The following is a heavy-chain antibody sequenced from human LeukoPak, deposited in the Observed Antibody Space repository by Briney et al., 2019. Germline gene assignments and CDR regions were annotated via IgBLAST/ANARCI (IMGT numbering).Heavy chain of an antibody. V-gene: IGHV1-8*01. CDR2: MNPNSGNT. CDR1: GYTFTSYD. D-gene: IGHD6-13*01. J-gene: IGHJ4*02. CDR3: AARQDSSSWYNFDY. Sequence: ASVKVSCKASGYTFTSYDINWVRQATGQGLEWMGWMNPNSGNTGYAQKFQGRVTMTRNTSISTAYMELSSLRSEDTAVYYCAARQDSSSWYNFDYWGQETLVTVSS.